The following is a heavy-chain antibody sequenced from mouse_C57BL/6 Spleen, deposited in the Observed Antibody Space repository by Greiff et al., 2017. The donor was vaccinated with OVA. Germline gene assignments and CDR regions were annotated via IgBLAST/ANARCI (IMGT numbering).Heavy chain of an antibody. CDR1: GFTFSDYY. CDR3: ARDGANWVSYWYFDV. CDR2: INYDGSST. D-gene: IGHD4-1*01. Sequence: EVQLVESEGGLVQPGSSMKLSCTASGFTFSDYYMAWVRQVPEKGLEWVANINYDGSSTYYLDSLKSRFIISRDNAKNILYLQMSSLKSEDTATYYCARDGANWVSYWYFDVWGTGTTVTVSS. J-gene: IGHJ1*03. V-gene: IGHV5-16*01.